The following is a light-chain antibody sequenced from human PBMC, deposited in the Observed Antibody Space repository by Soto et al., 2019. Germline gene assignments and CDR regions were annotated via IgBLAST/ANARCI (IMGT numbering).Light chain of an antibody. CDR1: SSNIGAGID. Sequence: QSVLTQPPSVSGAPGQRDTISCTGSSSNIGAGIDVHWYQKFPGTAPKLLIYANTNRPSGVPDRFSGSKSGTSASLAITGLQAEDEADYYCQSYDNSLSGPVFGGGTKLTVL. CDR2: ANT. V-gene: IGLV1-40*01. CDR3: QSYDNSLSGPV. J-gene: IGLJ2*01.